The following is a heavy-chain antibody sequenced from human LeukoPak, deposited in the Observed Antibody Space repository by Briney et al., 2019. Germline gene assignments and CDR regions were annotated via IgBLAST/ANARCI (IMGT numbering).Heavy chain of an antibody. CDR1: GFTVSSNY. CDR2: IYSGGST. D-gene: IGHD2-15*01. J-gene: IGHJ3*02. CDR3: ARDPPPGYCSGGSCSNAFDI. Sequence: GGSLRLSCAASGFTVSSNYMSWVRQAPGKGPEWVSVIYSGGSTYYADSVKGRFTISRDNSKNTLYLQMNSLRAEDTAVYYCARDPPPGYCSGGSCSNAFDIWGQGTMVTVSS. V-gene: IGHV3-53*01.